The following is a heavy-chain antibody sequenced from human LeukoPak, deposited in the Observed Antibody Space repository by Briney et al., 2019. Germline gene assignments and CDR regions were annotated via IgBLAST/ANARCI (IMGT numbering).Heavy chain of an antibody. CDR3: ARDHRNTMAVGGYDFHGMDV. CDR1: GFTVSSNY. CDR2: IYYGGST. J-gene: IGHJ6*02. V-gene: IGHV3-53*01. Sequence: GGSLRLSRAASGFTVSSNYMTWVRQAPGKGLDWVSVIYYGGSTYYADSVKGRFTISRDNSKNTLYLQMNGLRVEDTAVYYCARDHRNTMAVGGYDFHGMDVWGQGTTVTVSS. D-gene: IGHD6-19*01.